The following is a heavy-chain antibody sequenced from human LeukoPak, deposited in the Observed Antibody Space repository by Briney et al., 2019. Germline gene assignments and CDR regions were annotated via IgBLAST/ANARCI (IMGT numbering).Heavy chain of an antibody. V-gene: IGHV3-21*01. D-gene: IGHD1-26*01. CDR2: ISSSSSYI. Sequence: AGGSLRLSCAASGFTFSSYSMNWVRQAPGKGLEWVSSISSSSSYIYYADSVKGRFTISRDNAKNSLYLQMNSLRAKDTAVYYCARQGATGTLLDYWGQGTLVTVSS. CDR3: ARQGATGTLLDY. J-gene: IGHJ4*02. CDR1: GFTFSSYS.